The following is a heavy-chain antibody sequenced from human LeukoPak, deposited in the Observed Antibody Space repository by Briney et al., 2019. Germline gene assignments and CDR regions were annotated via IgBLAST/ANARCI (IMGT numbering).Heavy chain of an antibody. CDR1: GYTFTSYA. J-gene: IGHJ6*02. CDR2: INTNTGNP. D-gene: IGHD3-3*01. Sequence: ASVNVSCTASGYTFTSYAMNWVRQAPGQGLEWMGWINTNTGNPTYAQGFTGRFVFSLDTSVSTAYLQISSLKAEDTAVYYCARGAYYDFWSGYGGDGMDVWGQGTTVTVSS. V-gene: IGHV7-4-1*02. CDR3: ARGAYYDFWSGYGGDGMDV.